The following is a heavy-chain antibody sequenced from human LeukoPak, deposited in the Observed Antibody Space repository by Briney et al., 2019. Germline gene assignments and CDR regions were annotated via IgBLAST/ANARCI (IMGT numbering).Heavy chain of an antibody. D-gene: IGHD4-23*01. Sequence: SETLSLTCAVYGGSFSGYYWSWIRQPPGKGLEWIGEINHSGSTNYNPSLKSRVTISVDTSKNQFSLKLSSVTAADTAVYYCARRTTVVTPEYYYGMDVWGQGTTVTVSS. V-gene: IGHV4-34*01. J-gene: IGHJ6*02. CDR3: ARRTTVVTPEYYYGMDV. CDR2: INHSGST. CDR1: GGSFSGYY.